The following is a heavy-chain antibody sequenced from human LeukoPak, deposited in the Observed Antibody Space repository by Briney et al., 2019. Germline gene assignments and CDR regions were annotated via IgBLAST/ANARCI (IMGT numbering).Heavy chain of an antibody. V-gene: IGHV4-39*01. CDR1: CASLSSRTSY. J-gene: IGHJ4*02. D-gene: IGHD3-3*01. CDR2: IYSSGNT. CDR3: ARHVSSVGVAVVITLIDS. Sequence: SETLSLTCSVSCASLSSRTSYWGWIRQPPGKGLEWIGTIYSSGNTYYNPSLKSRVTISRDTSKNQVSLKVNSVTAADTATYYCARHVSSVGVAVVITLIDSWGQGILVTVSS.